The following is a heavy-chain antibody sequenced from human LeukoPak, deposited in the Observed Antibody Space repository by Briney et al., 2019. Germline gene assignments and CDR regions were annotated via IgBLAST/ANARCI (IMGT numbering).Heavy chain of an antibody. Sequence: ASVKVSCKASGGTFSSYAISWVRQAPGQGLEWMGIINPSGGSTSYAQKFQGRVTMTRDTSTSTVYMELSSLRSEDTAVYYCARDATPDYGGNSVYWGQGTLVTVSS. CDR1: GGTFSSYA. V-gene: IGHV1-46*01. J-gene: IGHJ4*02. CDR3: ARDATPDYGGNSVY. D-gene: IGHD4-23*01. CDR2: INPSGGST.